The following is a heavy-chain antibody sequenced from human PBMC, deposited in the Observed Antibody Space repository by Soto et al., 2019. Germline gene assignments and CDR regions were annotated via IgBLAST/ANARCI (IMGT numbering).Heavy chain of an antibody. CDR3: AWMSMVRGVIYYYGMDV. J-gene: IGHJ6*02. CDR1: GGSISSGGPY. V-gene: IGHV4-31*03. Sequence: QVQLQESGPGLVKPSQTLSLTCTVSGGSISSGGPYWGWIRQHPGKGLEWIGYIYYSGSTYYKSFLKSRVTISVDTSNNQSSLKLSSVTAAYTAVYYWAWMSMVRGVIYYYGMDVWGQGTTVTVSS. D-gene: IGHD3-10*01. CDR2: IYYSGST.